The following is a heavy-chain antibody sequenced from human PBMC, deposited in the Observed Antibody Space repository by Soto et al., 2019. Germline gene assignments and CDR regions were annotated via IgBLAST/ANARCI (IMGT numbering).Heavy chain of an antibody. Sequence: SETLSLTCTVSGGSISSSSYYWGWIRQPPGKGLEWIGSIYYSGSTYYNPSLKSRVTISVDTSKNQFSLKLSSVTAADTAVYYCARVLFGRGNWFDPWGQGTLVTV. J-gene: IGHJ5*02. D-gene: IGHD3-3*01. CDR2: IYYSGST. V-gene: IGHV4-39*07. CDR1: GGSISSSSYY. CDR3: ARVLFGRGNWFDP.